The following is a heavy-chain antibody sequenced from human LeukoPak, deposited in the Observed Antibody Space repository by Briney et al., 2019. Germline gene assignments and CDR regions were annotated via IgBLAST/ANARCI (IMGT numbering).Heavy chain of an antibody. CDR1: GFTFSSYW. CDR2: ISSSSNYI. V-gene: IGHV3-21*01. D-gene: IGHD1-20*01. CDR3: ARELTSSGSFDY. J-gene: IGHJ4*02. Sequence: PGGSLRLSCAASGFTFSSYWMSWVRQAPGKGLEWVSSISSSSNYIYYADSVKGRFTISRDNAKNSLYLQMNSLRAEDTAVYYCARELTSSGSFDYWGQGTLVTVSS.